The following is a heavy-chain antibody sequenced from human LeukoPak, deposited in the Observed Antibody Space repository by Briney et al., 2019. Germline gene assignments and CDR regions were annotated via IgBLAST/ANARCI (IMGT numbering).Heavy chain of an antibody. CDR2: ISAYNGNT. CDR3: ARGAITIFGVVKDAFDI. V-gene: IGHV1-18*01. Sequence: ASVKVSCKASGYTFTSYGISWVRQAPGQGLEWMGWISAYNGNTNYAQKLQGRVTITTDTSTSTAYMELRSLRSDDTAVYYCARGAITIFGVVKDAFDIWGQGTMVTVSS. D-gene: IGHD3-3*01. J-gene: IGHJ3*02. CDR1: GYTFTSYG.